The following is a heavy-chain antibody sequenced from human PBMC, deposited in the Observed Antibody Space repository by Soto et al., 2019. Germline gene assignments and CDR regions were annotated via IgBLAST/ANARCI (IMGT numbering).Heavy chain of an antibody. V-gene: IGHV3-23*04. CDR2: ISGGGGST. Sequence: EVRLVDSGGGLVQPGGSLRLSCAGSGFTFSSYAMTWVRQAPGKGLEWVSAISGGGGSTYYADSVKGRFTISRDNSKNTLYLQMNSLRAEDTAVYYCENGPPSYYDNGCYYSLQMAVWCQGTTVTVSS. D-gene: IGHD3-22*01. J-gene: IGHJ6*02. CDR1: GFTFSSYA. CDR3: ENGPPSYYDNGCYYSLQMAV.